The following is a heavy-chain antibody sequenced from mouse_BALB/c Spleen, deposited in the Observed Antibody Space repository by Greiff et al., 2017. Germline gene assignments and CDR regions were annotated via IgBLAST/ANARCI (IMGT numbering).Heavy chain of an antibody. CDR1: GYSITSDYA. Sequence: EVKLMESGPGLVKPSQSLSLTCTVTGYSITSDYAWNWIRQFPGNKLEWMGYISYSGSTSYNPSLKSRISITRDTSKNQFFLQLNSVTTEDTATYYCARGYYYGSSRFFYYAMDYWGQGTSVTVSS. CDR2: ISYSGST. J-gene: IGHJ4*01. D-gene: IGHD1-1*01. CDR3: ARGYYYGSSRFFYYAMDY. V-gene: IGHV3-2*02.